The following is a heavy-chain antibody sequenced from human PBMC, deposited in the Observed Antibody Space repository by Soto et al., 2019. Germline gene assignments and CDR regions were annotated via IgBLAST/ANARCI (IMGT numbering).Heavy chain of an antibody. CDR1: GCTFSDYA. CDR2: ISDHGKNK. V-gene: IGHV3-30*04. Sequence: VQLVESGGGVVQPGRSLRLSCAASGCTFSDYAMQWVRQAPGKGLEWVTTISDHGKNKYYADSVKGRFTISRDNSVDTLYLQMKNLRADDTAVYYCATYYYDASGYRGQLDYWGQGTLVTVSS. D-gene: IGHD3-22*01. J-gene: IGHJ4*02. CDR3: ATYYYDASGYRGQLDY.